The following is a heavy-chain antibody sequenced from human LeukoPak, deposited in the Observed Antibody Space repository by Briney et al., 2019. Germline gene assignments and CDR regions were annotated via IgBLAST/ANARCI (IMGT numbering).Heavy chain of an antibody. J-gene: IGHJ6*03. Sequence: GGSLRLSCAASGFTFSSYSMNWVRQAPGKGLEWVSSISSSSSYIYYADSVKGRFTISRDNAKNSLYLQMNSLRAEDTAVYYCARGSGVTTIYYYMDVWGKRTTVTVSS. D-gene: IGHD4-17*01. CDR2: ISSSSSYI. V-gene: IGHV3-21*01. CDR3: ARGSGVTTIYYYMDV. CDR1: GFTFSSYS.